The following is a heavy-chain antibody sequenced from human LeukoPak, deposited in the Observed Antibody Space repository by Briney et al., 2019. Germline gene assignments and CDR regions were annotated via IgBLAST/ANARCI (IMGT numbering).Heavy chain of an antibody. CDR2: IYYSGST. D-gene: IGHD2-2*01. CDR3: ARGIYCSSTSCYYYFDY. CDR1: GGSVSGYY. J-gene: IGHJ4*02. Sequence: SETLSLTCTVSGGSVSGYYWSWIRQPPGKGLEWIGYIYYSGSTNYNPSLKSRVTISVDTSKNHFSLKLTPVTAADTAVYYCARGIYCSSTSCYYYFDYWGQGTLVTVSS. V-gene: IGHV4-59*02.